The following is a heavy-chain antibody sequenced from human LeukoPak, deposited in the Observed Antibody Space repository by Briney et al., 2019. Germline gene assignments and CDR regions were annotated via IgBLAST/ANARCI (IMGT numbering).Heavy chain of an antibody. CDR3: ARGYVYYDDGSGYDGHYFDY. CDR2: ILYSGST. J-gene: IGHJ4*02. Sequence: PSETLSLTCTVSGGSVSSGNYYWSWIRQPRGKGLEWIGYILYSGSTHYHPSLKTRATISVGTSKSQFSLKLSSVTAADTGVYYCARGYVYYDDGSGYDGHYFDYWGQGTLVTVSS. V-gene: IGHV4-61*01. CDR1: GGSVSSGNYY. D-gene: IGHD3-22*01.